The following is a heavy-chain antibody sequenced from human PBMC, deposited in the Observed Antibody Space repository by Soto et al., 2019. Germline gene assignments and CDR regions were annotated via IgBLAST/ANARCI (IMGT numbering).Heavy chain of an antibody. CDR3: ARAVTWGLDV. CDR1: GFTFSLYS. J-gene: IGHJ6*02. CDR2: ISRSSTGI. V-gene: IGHV3-48*02. D-gene: IGHD3-10*01. Sequence: EVQLVESGGGLVQPGGSLRLSCAASGFTFSLYSMSWVRQAPGKGLEWVSYISRSSTGIHYTDSVKGRFTISRDDATNSMHLQMNSLRDGETAVYDCARAVTWGLDVWGLGTTVSISS.